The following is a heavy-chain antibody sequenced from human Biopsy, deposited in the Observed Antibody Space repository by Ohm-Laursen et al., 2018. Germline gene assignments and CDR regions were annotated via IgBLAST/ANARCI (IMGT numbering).Heavy chain of an antibody. CDR2: IKQDGSEK. CDR3: AKARVAIRYFDI. J-gene: IGHJ2*01. V-gene: IGHV3-7*03. CDR1: GFTFSSYW. D-gene: IGHD2-15*01. Sequence: GSLRLSCAASGFTFSSYWMSWVRQAPGKGLEWVANIKQDGSEKDYVDSVKGRFTISRDNAKNSLYLQMNSLRAGDTALYYCAKARVAIRYFDIWGRGTLVTVSP.